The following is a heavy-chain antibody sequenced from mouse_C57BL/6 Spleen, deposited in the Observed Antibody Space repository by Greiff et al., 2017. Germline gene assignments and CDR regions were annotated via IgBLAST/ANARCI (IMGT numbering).Heavy chain of an antibody. CDR2: ISDGGSYT. Sequence: EVKLMESGGGLVKPGGSLKLSCAASGFTFSSYAMSWVRQTPEKRLEWVATISDGGSYTYYPDNVKGRFTISRDNAKNKLYLQMSHLKSEDTAMYYCARDITVVARYWYFDVWGTGTTVTVSS. D-gene: IGHD1-1*01. CDR3: ARDITVVARYWYFDV. CDR1: GFTFSSYA. J-gene: IGHJ1*03. V-gene: IGHV5-4*01.